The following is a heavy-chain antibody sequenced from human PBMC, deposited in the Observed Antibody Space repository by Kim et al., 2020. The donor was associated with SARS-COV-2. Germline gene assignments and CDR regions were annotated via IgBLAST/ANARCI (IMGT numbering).Heavy chain of an antibody. V-gene: IGHV3-48*03. J-gene: IGHJ5*02. CDR2: ISSSATTI. D-gene: IGHD2-15*01. CDR3: ARGGSKYCSSGNCYTYNWFDP. Sequence: GGSLRLSCAASQFTFSSYEMNWVRQAPGKGLEWISYISSSATTIYYADSVKGRFTISRDNAKNSLYLQMNSLRAEDTAVYYCARGGSKYCSSGNCYTYNWFDPWGQGTLVTVSS. CDR1: QFTFSSYE.